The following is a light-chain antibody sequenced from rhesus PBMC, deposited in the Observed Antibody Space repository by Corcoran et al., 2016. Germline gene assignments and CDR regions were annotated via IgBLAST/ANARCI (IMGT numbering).Light chain of an antibody. CDR3: LQSSNWPQT. V-gene: IGKV3-24*04. CDR1: QSVSSY. J-gene: IGKJ1*01. CDR2: GAS. Sequence: EIVMTQSPATLALSPGERATPSCRASQSVSSYLAWYQQKPGQAPRLLIDGASSRATGIPDRFSGSGSGTEVTLTISSLEPEDVGVYFCLQSSNWPQTFGQGTKVDIK.